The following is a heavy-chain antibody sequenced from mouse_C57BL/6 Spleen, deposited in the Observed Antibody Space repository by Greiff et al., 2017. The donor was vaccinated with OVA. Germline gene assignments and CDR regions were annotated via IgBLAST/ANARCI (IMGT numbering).Heavy chain of an antibody. CDR1: GFTFSSYA. Sequence: EVKLVESGGGLVKPGGSLKLSCAASGFTFSSYAMSWVRQTPEKRLEWVATISDGGSYTYYPDNVKGRFTISRDNAKNNLYLQMSHLKSEDTAMYYCAAVTTVDAMDYWGQGTSVTVSS. CDR2: ISDGGSYT. J-gene: IGHJ4*01. D-gene: IGHD1-1*01. V-gene: IGHV5-4*03. CDR3: AAVTTVDAMDY.